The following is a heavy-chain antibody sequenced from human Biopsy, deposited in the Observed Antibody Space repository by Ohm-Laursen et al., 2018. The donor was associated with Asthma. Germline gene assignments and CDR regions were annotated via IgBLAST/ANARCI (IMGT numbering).Heavy chain of an antibody. CDR1: GGSINNFY. Sequence: GTLSRTCTVSGGSINNFYWSWIRPPQGKGLESIGHVYYSGSTNYNPSLKSRVTISIDASKNQFSLKLTSVTVADTAVYYCARGVDRVTGLLDHFDSWGQGTLVTVSS. D-gene: IGHD2-21*02. CDR2: VYYSGST. V-gene: IGHV4-59*01. CDR3: ARGVDRVTGLLDHFDS. J-gene: IGHJ4*02.